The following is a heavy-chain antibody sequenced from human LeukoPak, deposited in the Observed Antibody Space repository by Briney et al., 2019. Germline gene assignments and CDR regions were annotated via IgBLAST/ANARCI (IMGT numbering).Heavy chain of an antibody. CDR3: ARPRGSPIGGYNWFDP. CDR2: IYYSGST. J-gene: IGHJ5*02. V-gene: IGHV4-39*01. CDR1: GGSISGSSYY. D-gene: IGHD2-15*01. Sequence: SETLSLTCTVSGGSISGSSYYWGWIRQPPGKGLEWIGSIYYSGSTYYNPSLKSRVTISVDTSKNQFSLKLRSVTAADTAVYYCARPRGSPIGGYNWFDPWGQGTLVTVSS.